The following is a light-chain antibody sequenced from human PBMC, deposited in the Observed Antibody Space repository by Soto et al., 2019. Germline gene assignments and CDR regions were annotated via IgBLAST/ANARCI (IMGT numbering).Light chain of an antibody. V-gene: IGKV1-5*03. CDR2: KAS. J-gene: IGKJ1*01. CDR1: QTISSW. Sequence: CRVIQTISSWLAWYQQKPGKAPKLLIYKASTLKSGVPSRFSGSGPGTEYTITLRTLHPGYSALPNCQDPRTDSWTLAQGTKVDIK. CDR3: QDPRTDSWT.